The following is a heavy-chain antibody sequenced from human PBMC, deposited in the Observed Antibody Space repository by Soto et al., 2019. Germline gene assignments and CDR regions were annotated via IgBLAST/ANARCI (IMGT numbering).Heavy chain of an antibody. CDR1: GFTFSSYG. J-gene: IGHJ4*02. CDR2: IWYDGSNK. V-gene: IGHV3-33*01. CDR3: ARADHDYGDYNPYIDD. D-gene: IGHD4-17*01. Sequence: PGGSLRLSCAASGFTFSSYGMHWVRQAPGKGLEWVAAIWYDGSNKYYADSVKGRFTISRDNSKNTLYLQMNSLRAEDTAVYYCARADHDYGDYNPYIDDWGQGTLVTVSS.